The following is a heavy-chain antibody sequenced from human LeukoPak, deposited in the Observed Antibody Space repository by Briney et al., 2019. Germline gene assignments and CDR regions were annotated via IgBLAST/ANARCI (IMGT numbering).Heavy chain of an antibody. CDR2: IYYSGRT. CDR1: GGSISSSSYY. D-gene: IGHD5-18*01. Sequence: SETLSLTCTVSGGSISSSSYYWGWIRQPPGKGLEWIGSIYYSGRTYYNPSLKSRVTISVDTSKNQFSLKLSSVTAADTAVYYCARGDQEIQLWFNWGQGTLVTVSS. J-gene: IGHJ4*02. CDR3: ARGDQEIQLWFN. V-gene: IGHV4-39*01.